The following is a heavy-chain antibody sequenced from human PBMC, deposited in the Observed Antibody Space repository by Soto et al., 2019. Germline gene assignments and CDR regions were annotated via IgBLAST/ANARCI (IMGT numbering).Heavy chain of an antibody. CDR1: GGSISSYY. CDR3: ARVVASYYDILTGYHPTIGMDV. Sequence: SETLSLTCTVSGGSISSYYWSWIRQPPGKGLDWIGYIYYSGSTNYNPSLKSRVTISVDTSKNQFSLKLSSVTAADTAVYYCARVVASYYDILTGYHPTIGMDVWGQGTTVTVS. D-gene: IGHD3-9*01. CDR2: IYYSGST. V-gene: IGHV4-59*01. J-gene: IGHJ6*02.